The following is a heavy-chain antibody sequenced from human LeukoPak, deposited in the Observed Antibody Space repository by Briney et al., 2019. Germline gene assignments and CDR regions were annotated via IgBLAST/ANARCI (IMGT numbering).Heavy chain of an antibody. Sequence: PGGSLRLSCAASGFPFNKYAMSWVRQAPGKGLEWVSSISAATGTTYCAGSVRGRFSISRDNSQNTLYLQMNSLRAEDTAVYYCVKRAEDSSGYYLYYFDYWGQGTLVTVSS. CDR2: ISAATGTT. J-gene: IGHJ4*02. D-gene: IGHD3-22*01. CDR3: VKRAEDSSGYYLYYFDY. CDR1: GFPFNKYA. V-gene: IGHV3-23*01.